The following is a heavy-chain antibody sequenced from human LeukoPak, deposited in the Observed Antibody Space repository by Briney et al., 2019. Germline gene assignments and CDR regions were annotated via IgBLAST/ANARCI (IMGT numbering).Heavy chain of an antibody. Sequence: GGSLRLSCAASGFTFSSYSMNWVRQAPGKGLEWVSSISSSSSYIYYADSVKGRFTISRDNAKNSLYLQMNSLRAEDTAVYYCARDHRTVTTLYYYYYYYMDVWGKGTTVTVPS. CDR2: ISSSSSYI. J-gene: IGHJ6*03. V-gene: IGHV3-21*01. CDR1: GFTFSSYS. D-gene: IGHD4-11*01. CDR3: ARDHRTVTTLYYYYYYYMDV.